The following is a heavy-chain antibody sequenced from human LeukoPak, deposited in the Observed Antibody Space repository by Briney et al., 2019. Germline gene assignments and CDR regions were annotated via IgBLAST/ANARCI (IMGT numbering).Heavy chain of an antibody. Sequence: GGSLRLSCAVSGFTFSGFWMSWSCQAPGKGLEWVASINSDGSEGYYADVVKGRFTISRDNAKNSLYLQINSLRSEDTAVYYCATRPGGSGHQGGWFDPWGQGTLVTVSS. CDR2: INSDGSEG. D-gene: IGHD2-15*01. V-gene: IGHV3-7*03. J-gene: IGHJ5*02. CDR1: GFTFSGFW. CDR3: ATRPGGSGHQGGWFDP.